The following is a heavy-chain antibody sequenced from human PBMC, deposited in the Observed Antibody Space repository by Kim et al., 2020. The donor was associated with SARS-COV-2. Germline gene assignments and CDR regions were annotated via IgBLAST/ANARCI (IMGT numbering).Heavy chain of an antibody. CDR1: GFTFSSYG. D-gene: IGHD3-22*01. V-gene: IGHV3-30*18. J-gene: IGHJ3*02. CDR2: ISYDGSNK. Sequence: GGSLRLSCAASGFTFSSYGMHWVRQAPGKGLEWVAVISYDGSNKYYADSVKGRFTISRDNSKNTLYLQMNSLRAEDTAVYYCAKDKTAISYLYYYDSNDAFDIWGQGTMVTVSS. CDR3: AKDKTAISYLYYYDSNDAFDI.